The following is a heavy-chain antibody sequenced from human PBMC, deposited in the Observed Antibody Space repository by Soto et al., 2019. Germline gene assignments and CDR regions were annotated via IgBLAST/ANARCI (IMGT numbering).Heavy chain of an antibody. V-gene: IGHV3-23*01. Sequence: EVQLLESGGGLVQPGGSLRLSCAASGFTFSSYAMSWVRQAPGKGLEWVSAISGSGGSTYYADSVKGRFTISRDNSKNLHYLQMNSMGAEDTVEYYGGEGDVVVVPASSMGYWGQGTLVTVSS. D-gene: IGHD2-2*01. CDR3: GEGDVVVVPASSMGY. CDR2: ISGSGGST. CDR1: GFTFSSYA. J-gene: IGHJ4*02.